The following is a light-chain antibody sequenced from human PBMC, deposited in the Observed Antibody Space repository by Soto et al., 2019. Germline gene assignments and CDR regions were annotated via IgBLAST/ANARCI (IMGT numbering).Light chain of an antibody. Sequence: EILWTQSPATTSVFKGERATLSCRASQSVSSNLAWYQQKPGQAPRLLIYGASTRATGIPSRFSGSGSGTEFTLTINSLQADDFATYYCQQHNSFSITSGQ. CDR2: GAS. V-gene: IGKV3-15*01. CDR1: QSVSSN. CDR3: QQHNSFSIT. J-gene: IGKJ5*01.